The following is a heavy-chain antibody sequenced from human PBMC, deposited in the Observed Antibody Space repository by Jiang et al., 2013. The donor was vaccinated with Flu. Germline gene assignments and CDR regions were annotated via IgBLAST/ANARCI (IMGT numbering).Heavy chain of an antibody. CDR2: IYTSGST. CDR3: ARAPRSGYDSYYGMDV. Sequence: PGLVKPSQTLSLTCTVSGGSISSGSYYWSWIRQPAGKGLEWIGRIYTSGSTNYNPSLKSRVTISVDTSKNQFSLKLSSVTAADTAVYYCARAPRSGYDSYYGMDVWGQGTTVTVSS. J-gene: IGHJ6*02. D-gene: IGHD5-12*01. V-gene: IGHV4-61*02. CDR1: GGSISSGSYY.